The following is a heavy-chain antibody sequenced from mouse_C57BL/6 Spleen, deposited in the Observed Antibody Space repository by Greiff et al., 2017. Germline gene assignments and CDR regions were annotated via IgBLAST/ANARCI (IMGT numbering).Heavy chain of an antibody. D-gene: IGHD2-10*02. CDR3: ARSWYGNPSDFDV. CDR1: GYTFTSYW. J-gene: IGHJ1*03. V-gene: IGHV1-52*01. Sequence: QVQLQQPGAELVRPGSSVKLSCKASGYTFTSYWMHWVQQRPIQGLEWIGNIDPSDSETHYNQKFKDKATLTVDKSSSTAYMPLSSLTSEDSAVYYCARSWYGNPSDFDVWGTGTTVTVAS. CDR2: IDPSDSET.